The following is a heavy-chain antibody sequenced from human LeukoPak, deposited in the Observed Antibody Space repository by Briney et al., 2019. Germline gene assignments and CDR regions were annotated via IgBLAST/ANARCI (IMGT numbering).Heavy chain of an antibody. CDR2: ISSSGRTA. CDR1: GFTFSSYE. V-gene: IGHV3-48*03. Sequence: PGGSLRLSCVASGFTFSSYEMNWVRQTPGKGLEWASYISSSGRTAYYADSVRGRFTISRDNAKNSLYLQMNSLRAEDTAVYYCAREVRYFALGDYWGQGTLVTVSS. CDR3: AREVRYFALGDY. J-gene: IGHJ4*02. D-gene: IGHD3-9*01.